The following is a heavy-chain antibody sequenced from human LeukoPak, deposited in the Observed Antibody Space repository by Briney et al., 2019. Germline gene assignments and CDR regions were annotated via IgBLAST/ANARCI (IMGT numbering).Heavy chain of an antibody. CDR3: TRVGYIDEGIDY. Sequence: GGSLRLSCAASGFTFSNHWMSWVRQAPGKGLEWVANINQDGSEKYYVDSVKGRFTVSRDNAKNSLDLQMNTLRAEDTAVYYCTRVGYIDEGIDYWGQGTLVTVSS. CDR1: GFTFSNHW. J-gene: IGHJ4*02. V-gene: IGHV3-7*04. CDR2: INQDGSEK. D-gene: IGHD5-24*01.